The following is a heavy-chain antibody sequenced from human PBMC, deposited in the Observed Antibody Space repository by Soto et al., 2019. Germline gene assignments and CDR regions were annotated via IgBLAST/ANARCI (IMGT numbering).Heavy chain of an antibody. J-gene: IGHJ3*02. D-gene: IGHD3-9*01. CDR3: ARAGFPDYGILTGYSNAFDI. CDR1: GGSISSYY. V-gene: IGHV4-59*01. Sequence: PSETLSLICTVSGGSISSYYWSWIRQPPGKGLEWIGYIYYSGSTNYNPSLKSRVTISVDTSKNQFSLKLSSVTAADTAVYYCARAGFPDYGILTGYSNAFDIWGQGTMVTVSS. CDR2: IYYSGST.